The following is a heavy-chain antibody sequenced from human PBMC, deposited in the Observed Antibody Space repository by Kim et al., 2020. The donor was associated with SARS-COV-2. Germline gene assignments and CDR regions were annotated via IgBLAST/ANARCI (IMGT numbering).Heavy chain of an antibody. CDR2: IIPIFGTA. J-gene: IGHJ3*02. CDR3: ARCLRTYYYDSSGYRDAFDI. CDR1: GGTFSSYA. D-gene: IGHD3-22*01. Sequence: SVKVSCKASGGTFSSYAISWVRQAPGQGLEWMGGIIPIFGTANYAQKFQGRVTITADESTSTAYMELSSLRSEDTAVYYCARCLRTYYYDSSGYRDAFDIWGQGTMVTVSS. V-gene: IGHV1-69*13.